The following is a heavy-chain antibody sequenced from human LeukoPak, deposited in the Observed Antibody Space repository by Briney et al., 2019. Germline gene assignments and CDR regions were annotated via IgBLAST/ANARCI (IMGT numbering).Heavy chain of an antibody. CDR2: INPSGGST. CDR1: GYTFTSYY. J-gene: IGHJ3*02. V-gene: IGHV1-46*01. D-gene: IGHD3-22*01. Sequence: ASVKVSCKASGYTFTSYYMHWVRQAPGQGLEWMGVINPSGGSTTYAQKFQGRVTMTRDMSTSTVYMELSSLRSEDTAVYYCAREGRVGYYFDTSGSRGGFDIWGQGTMVTVSS. CDR3: AREGRVGYYFDTSGSRGGFDI.